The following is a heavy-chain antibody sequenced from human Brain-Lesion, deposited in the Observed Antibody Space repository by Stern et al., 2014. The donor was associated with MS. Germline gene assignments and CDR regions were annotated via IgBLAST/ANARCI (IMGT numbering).Heavy chain of an antibody. CDR2: IYYRGNT. V-gene: IGHV4-39*01. D-gene: IGHD2-15*01. CDR1: GGSVSSTSYA. CDR3: AGEEDIRYCSGGSCTGNWFDP. Sequence: HLVESGPGLVKPSETLSLTCTAAGGSVSSTSYAWAWIRQPPGKGLGWIGTIYYRGNTYYSTSLKSRLTISLDTSKNQFSLPMGSWTAADTAVYYCAGEEDIRYCSGGSCTGNWFDPWGQGTLVTVSS. J-gene: IGHJ5*02.